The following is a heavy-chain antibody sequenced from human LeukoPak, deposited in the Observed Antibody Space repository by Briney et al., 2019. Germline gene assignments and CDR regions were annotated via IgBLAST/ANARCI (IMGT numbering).Heavy chain of an antibody. J-gene: IGHJ5*02. Sequence: PSETLSLTCTVSGGSISSSSYYWGWLRQPPGKGLEWIGSIYYSGSTYYNPSLKSRVTISVDTSKNQFSLKLSSVTAADTAVYYCAREGGSSWVYNWFDPWGQGTLVTVSS. CDR3: AREGGSSWVYNWFDP. V-gene: IGHV4-39*02. D-gene: IGHD6-13*01. CDR2: IYYSGST. CDR1: GGSISSSSYY.